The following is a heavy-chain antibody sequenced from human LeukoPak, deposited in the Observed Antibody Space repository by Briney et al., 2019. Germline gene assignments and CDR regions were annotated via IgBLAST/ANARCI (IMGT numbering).Heavy chain of an antibody. CDR1: GFTLSNYA. CDR2: LGTAGDT. CDR3: ALARGY. J-gene: IGHJ4*02. Sequence: GGSLRLSCAASGFTLSNYAMHWVRQPAGEGLEWVSALGTAGDTFYPGSVKGRFTISRDNAKKSLFLQMNSLRAEDTAVYYCALARGYWGQGTLVTVSS. V-gene: IGHV3-13*01.